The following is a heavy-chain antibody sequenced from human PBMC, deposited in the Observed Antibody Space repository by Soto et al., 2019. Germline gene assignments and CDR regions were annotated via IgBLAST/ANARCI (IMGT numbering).Heavy chain of an antibody. V-gene: IGHV1-3*01. CDR2: INAGNGNT. Sequence: ASVKVSCKGSGYTYTSDAMHWVRQATGQRLEWMGWINAGNGNTKYSQKFQGRVTITRDTSASTAYMELSSLRSEDTAVYYCARSAYYYDSSGYYAPYFNYWGQGTLVTVSS. J-gene: IGHJ4*02. CDR1: GYTYTSDA. CDR3: ARSAYYYDSSGYYAPYFNY. D-gene: IGHD3-22*01.